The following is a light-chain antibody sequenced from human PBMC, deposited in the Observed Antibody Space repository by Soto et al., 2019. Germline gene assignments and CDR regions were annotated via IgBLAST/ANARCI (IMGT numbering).Light chain of an antibody. CDR1: QDISNW. CDR2: VAS. V-gene: IGKV1-12*01. Sequence: IQMTQSPSSVSASVGDRVTITCRASQDISNWLDWYQQKQGKAPKLLIYVASNLQGGVPSRFSGSGSGTEFTLTIPHLQAEESDSYYCQQTNSGQYTFGQGTKLEIK. CDR3: QQTNSGQYT. J-gene: IGKJ2*01.